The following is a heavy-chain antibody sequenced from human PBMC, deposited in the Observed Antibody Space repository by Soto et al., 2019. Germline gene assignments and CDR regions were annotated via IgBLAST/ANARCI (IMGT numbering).Heavy chain of an antibody. CDR1: GGSFSGYY. J-gene: IGHJ2*01. CDR3: ARLFAGATGNWYFDL. Sequence: QVQLQQWGAGLLKPSETLSLTCAVYGGSFSGYYWSWVRQPPGKGLEWIGEITHSGGINYNPSLKSRVTMSLDTPKNQFSLRLNSVSDADTAVYYCARLFAGATGNWYFDLWGRGTLVTVSS. D-gene: IGHD1-1*01. CDR2: ITHSGGI. V-gene: IGHV4-34*01.